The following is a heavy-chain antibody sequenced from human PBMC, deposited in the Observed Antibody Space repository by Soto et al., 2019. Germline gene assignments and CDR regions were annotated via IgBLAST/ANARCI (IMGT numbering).Heavy chain of an antibody. CDR2: IYYSGST. CDR1: GGSISSYY. Sequence: PSETLSLTCTVSGGSISSYYWSWIRQPPGKGLEWIGYIYYSGSTNYNPSLKSRVTISVDTSKNQFSLKLSSVTAADTAVYYCARVQGFGELSYCFDDSGQGTLVIVSS. V-gene: IGHV4-59*01. CDR3: ARVQGFGELSYCFDD. D-gene: IGHD3-10*01. J-gene: IGHJ4*02.